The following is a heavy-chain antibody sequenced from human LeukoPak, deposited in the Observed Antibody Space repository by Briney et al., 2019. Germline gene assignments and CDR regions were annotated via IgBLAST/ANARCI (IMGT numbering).Heavy chain of an antibody. CDR1: GGSINNYY. Sequence: PSETLSLTCTMSGGSINNYYWSWIRLPPGKGLEWIGCLYNGGTTNYNPSLKSRVTISVDTSKNQFSLKLSSVTAADTAVYYCAGSLYYYYMDVWGKGTTVTVSS. CDR2: LYNGGTT. J-gene: IGHJ6*03. CDR3: AGSLYYYYMDV. D-gene: IGHD1-26*01. V-gene: IGHV4-59*08.